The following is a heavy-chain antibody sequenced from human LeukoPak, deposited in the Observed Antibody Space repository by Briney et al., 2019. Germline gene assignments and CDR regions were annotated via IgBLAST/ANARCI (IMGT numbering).Heavy chain of an antibody. D-gene: IGHD3-9*01. Sequence: GGSLRLSCAASEFTFSSYWMTWIRQAPGKGLEWVSYISRSGNTIYYADSLKGRFTISRDNAKTSLYLQMNSLRAEDTAVYYCTNTHLYDILTGYRRAGFGYWGQGTLVAVSS. V-gene: IGHV3-11*01. CDR3: TNTHLYDILTGYRRAGFGY. CDR1: EFTFSSYW. J-gene: IGHJ4*02. CDR2: ISRSGNTI.